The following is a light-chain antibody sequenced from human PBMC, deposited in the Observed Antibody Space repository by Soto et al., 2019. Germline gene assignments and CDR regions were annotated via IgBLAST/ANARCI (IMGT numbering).Light chain of an antibody. Sequence: EIVLTQSPGTLSLSPGERATLSCRASQSVSSNYLNWYQQKPVQAPRLLIYGASSRATGIPDRFSGSGSGTDFTLTISRLAPEDFAVYYCQLFGSSPLYTFGQGTKLEIK. CDR3: QLFGSSPLYT. CDR2: GAS. CDR1: QSVSSNY. V-gene: IGKV3-20*01. J-gene: IGKJ2*01.